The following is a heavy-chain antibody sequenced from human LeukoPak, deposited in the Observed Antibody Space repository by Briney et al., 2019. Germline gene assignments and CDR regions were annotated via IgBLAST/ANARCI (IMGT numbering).Heavy chain of an antibody. CDR1: GGSISTYY. V-gene: IGHV4-59*08. D-gene: IGHD3-9*01. Sequence: PSETLSLTCTVSGGSISTYYWSWIRQPPGKGLEWIGYIYNTGSTNYNPSLKSRVTISVDTSKNQFSLKLSSVTAADTAVYYCASIPGYYDILTGYFFENWFDPWGQGTLVTVSS. J-gene: IGHJ5*02. CDR2: IYNTGST. CDR3: ASIPGYYDILTGYFFENWFDP.